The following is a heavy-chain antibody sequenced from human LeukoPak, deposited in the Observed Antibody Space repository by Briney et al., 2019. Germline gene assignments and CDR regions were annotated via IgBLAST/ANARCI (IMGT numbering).Heavy chain of an antibody. V-gene: IGHV1-18*01. D-gene: IGHD1-26*01. J-gene: IGHJ4*02. CDR3: ARDSFRYSGSYYQAPPYFDY. CDR2: ISAYNGNT. Sequence: GASVKVSCKASGYTFTSYGISWVRQAPGQGLEWMGWISAYNGNTNYAQKLQGRVTMTRDMSTSTVYMELSSLRSEDTAVYYCARDSFRYSGSYYQAPPYFDYWGQGTLVTVSS. CDR1: GYTFTSYG.